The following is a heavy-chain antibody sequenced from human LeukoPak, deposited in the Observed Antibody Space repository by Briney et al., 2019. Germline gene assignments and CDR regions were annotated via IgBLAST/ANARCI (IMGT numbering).Heavy chain of an antibody. V-gene: IGHV4-59*01. CDR3: ARAYKFPAFDY. J-gene: IGHJ4*02. Sequence: SSETLSLTCTVSGGSISSYYWSWIRQAPGKGLEWIGDIYYSGSTNYNPSLKSRVTISVDTSKNQFSLKLSSVTAADTAVYYCARAYKFPAFDYWGQGTLVTVSS. CDR1: GGSISSYY. CDR2: IYYSGST. D-gene: IGHD5-24*01.